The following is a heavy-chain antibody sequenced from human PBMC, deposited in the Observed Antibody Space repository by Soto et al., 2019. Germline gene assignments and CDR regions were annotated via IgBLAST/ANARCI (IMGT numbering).Heavy chain of an antibody. Sequence: GSLRLPCSASGFTFSSYAMNWVRQAPGKGPEWVSHISVSGGTYYADSVKGRFTISRDNSKNTLFLQMNSLRAEDTAVYYCAKSLSTATSFDYWGQGTQVTVYS. J-gene: IGHJ4*02. V-gene: IGHV3-23*01. CDR1: GFTFSSYA. CDR2: ISVSGGT. CDR3: AKSLSTATSFDY.